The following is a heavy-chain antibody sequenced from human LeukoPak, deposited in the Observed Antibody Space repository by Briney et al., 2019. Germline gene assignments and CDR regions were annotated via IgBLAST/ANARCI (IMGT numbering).Heavy chain of an antibody. Sequence: SETLSLTCTVSGGSISNHYWSWIRQPPGKGLEWIGYIYYSGSTNYNPSLKSRVTISVDTSKNQFSLKLSSVTAADTAVYYCARHVYDSSGYYADYWGQGTLVTVSS. CDR3: ARHVYDSSGYYADY. V-gene: IGHV4-59*08. CDR2: IYYSGST. CDR1: GGSISNHY. J-gene: IGHJ4*02. D-gene: IGHD3-22*01.